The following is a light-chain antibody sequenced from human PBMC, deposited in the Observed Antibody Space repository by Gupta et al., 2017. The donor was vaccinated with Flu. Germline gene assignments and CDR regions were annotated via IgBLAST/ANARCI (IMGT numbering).Light chain of an antibody. CDR3: AAWDNRLGGFV. J-gene: IGLJ1*01. CDR2: DDN. CDR1: SPNIGSNT. Sequence: QSALTQPPSPSGSPGQWVTISFSGSSPNIGSNTVNWYQHLPGTAPKLLIHDDNKRSSGVPDRFSASKSGTSASLAISGLRAEDEADYYCAAWDNRLGGFVFGTGTRVIVI. V-gene: IGLV1-44*01.